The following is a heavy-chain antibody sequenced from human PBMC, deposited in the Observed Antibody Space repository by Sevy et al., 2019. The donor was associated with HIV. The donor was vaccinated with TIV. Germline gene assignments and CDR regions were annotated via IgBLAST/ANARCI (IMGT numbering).Heavy chain of an antibody. CDR1: EFTFSSHA. V-gene: IGHV3-23*01. J-gene: IGHJ3*02. Sequence: GGSLRLSCAASEFTFSSHAVSWVRQAPGKGLEWVSAISGNGENTHHADSVRGRFTISRDNFKNTLYLHMSTLRAEDTALYYCARDGRGISAFDIWGQGTMVTVSS. CDR3: ARDGRGISAFDI. CDR2: ISGNGENT. D-gene: IGHD3-3*02.